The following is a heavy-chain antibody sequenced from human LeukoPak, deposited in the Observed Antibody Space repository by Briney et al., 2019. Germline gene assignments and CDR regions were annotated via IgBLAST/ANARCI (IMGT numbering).Heavy chain of an antibody. CDR1: GFSFTNYA. J-gene: IGHJ4*02. Sequence: QPGRSLRPSRAASGFSFTNYAMSSVRQAPAGGPGWLSSMKSGGETIYAYAVKGRFTFSRDDSRNTVYLQLNNLRVEDTAIYYCARASWISTADAVWWGQGTQVTVSS. D-gene: IGHD2-2*03. V-gene: IGHV3-23*01. CDR3: ARASWISTADAVW. CDR2: MKSGGET.